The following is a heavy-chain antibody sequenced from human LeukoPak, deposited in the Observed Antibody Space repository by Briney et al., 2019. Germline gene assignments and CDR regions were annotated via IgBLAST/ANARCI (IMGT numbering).Heavy chain of an antibody. CDR2: IYYSGST. CDR1: GGSISIDY. D-gene: IGHD1-14*01. Sequence: SETLSLTCTVAGGSISIDYSSSIRQHPGKGLEWIAYIYYSGSTNYNPSLKSRVTISVDPSKNQFSLKLTSVTAADTAVYYCARQPGGTAAFDIWGQATLVTVSS. CDR3: ARQPGGTAAFDI. V-gene: IGHV4-59*08. J-gene: IGHJ3*02.